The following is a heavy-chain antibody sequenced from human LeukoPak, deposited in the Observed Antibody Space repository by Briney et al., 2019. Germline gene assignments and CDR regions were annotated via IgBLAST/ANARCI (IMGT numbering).Heavy chain of an antibody. J-gene: IGHJ4*02. CDR1: GFTFSSYV. CDR2: ISGSADST. CDR3: ARAQYCSGGSCYPRYFDY. D-gene: IGHD2-15*01. V-gene: IGHV3-23*01. Sequence: GGSLRLSCAASGFTFSSYVMGWVRQAPGEGLEWVSVISGSADSTYYADSVKGRFTISRDNSKNTLYLQMNSLRVEDTAVYYCARAQYCSGGSCYPRYFDYWGQGTLVTVSS.